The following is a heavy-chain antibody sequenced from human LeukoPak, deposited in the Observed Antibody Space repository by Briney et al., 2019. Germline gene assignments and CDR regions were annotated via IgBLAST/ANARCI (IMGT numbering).Heavy chain of an antibody. CDR2: INHSGST. V-gene: IGHV4-34*01. J-gene: IGHJ5*02. CDR3: ALARDYRSGP. CDR1: GGSFSGYY. D-gene: IGHD4/OR15-4a*01. Sequence: SETLSLTCAVYGGSFSGYYWSWIHQPPGKGLEWIGEINHSGSTNYNPSLKSRVTISVDTSKNQFSLKLSSVTAADTAVYYCALARDYRSGPWGQGTLVTVSS.